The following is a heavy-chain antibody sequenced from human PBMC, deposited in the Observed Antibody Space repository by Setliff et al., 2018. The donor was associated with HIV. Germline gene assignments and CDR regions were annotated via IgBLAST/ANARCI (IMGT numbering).Heavy chain of an antibody. CDR1: GFVFSDHS. CDR2: INSDGSST. CDR3: ARARGGNSEWSY. Sequence: GGSLRLSCVGSGFVFSDHSLHWVRQVPGKGLVWVSRINSDGSSTTYADFVKGRFTISRDNAKNTLYLQMNSLRAEDTAVYSCARARGGNSEWSYWGQGTLVTVSS. V-gene: IGHV3-74*03. J-gene: IGHJ4*02. D-gene: IGHD2-15*01.